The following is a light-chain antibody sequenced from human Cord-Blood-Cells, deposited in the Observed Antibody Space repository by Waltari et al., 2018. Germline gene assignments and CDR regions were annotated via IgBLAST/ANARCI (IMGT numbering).Light chain of an antibody. CDR1: QSVSSSY. J-gene: IGKJ2*01. Sequence: EIVLTQSPGTLSLSPGERATLSCRASQSVSSSYLAWYQKKPGQAPRLLIYGASSRATGIPDRFSGSGSGTDFTLTISRLEPEDFAVYYCQQYVSSPYTFGQGTKLEIK. CDR2: GAS. V-gene: IGKV3-20*01. CDR3: QQYVSSPYT.